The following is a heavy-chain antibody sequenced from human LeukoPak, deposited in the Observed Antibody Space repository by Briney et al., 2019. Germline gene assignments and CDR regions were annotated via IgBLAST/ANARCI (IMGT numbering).Heavy chain of an antibody. V-gene: IGHV3-7*01. Sequence: GGSLRLSCAASGFSISNYWMNWVRQAPGKGLEWVANIKQDGSEKNYVDSVKGRFTISRDNAKKSLYLQMNSLRADDTAVYYCARGQRGSAAADLFDYWGQGTLVTVSS. CDR1: GFSISNYW. J-gene: IGHJ4*02. CDR2: IKQDGSEK. D-gene: IGHD6-25*01. CDR3: ARGQRGSAAADLFDY.